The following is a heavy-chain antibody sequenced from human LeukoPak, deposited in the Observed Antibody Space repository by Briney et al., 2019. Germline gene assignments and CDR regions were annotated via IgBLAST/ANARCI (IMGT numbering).Heavy chain of an antibody. V-gene: IGHV4-59*12. CDR1: GGSISGYS. CDR3: ARILARQFTSFSSLRPYTYYYVDV. D-gene: IGHD2/OR15-2a*01. J-gene: IGHJ6*03. Sequence: PSETLSLTCTVSGGSISGYSWSWIRQSPGGELEWIGYIYYSGDTAYNPSLRSRVTISVDTSKNQFSLKLISLTAADTAVYYCARILARQFTSFSSLRPYTYYYVDVWGKGTTVTVSS. CDR2: IYYSGDT.